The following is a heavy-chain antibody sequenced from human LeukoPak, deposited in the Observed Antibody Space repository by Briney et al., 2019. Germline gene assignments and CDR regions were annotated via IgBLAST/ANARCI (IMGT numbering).Heavy chain of an antibody. D-gene: IGHD3-10*02. CDR2: ISGGSSFT. CDR1: GFSFSSFS. J-gene: IGHJ6*04. Sequence: SGGSLRLSCAASGFSFSSFSMNWVRQAPGKGLEWVSYISGGSSFTYYVDSVKGRFTISRDNAKNSLYLQMNSPRAEDTAVYYCAELGITMIGGVWGKGTTVTISS. CDR3: AELGITMIGGV. V-gene: IGHV3-21*01.